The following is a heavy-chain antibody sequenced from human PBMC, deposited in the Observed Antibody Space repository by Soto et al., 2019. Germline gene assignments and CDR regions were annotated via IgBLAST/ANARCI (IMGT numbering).Heavy chain of an antibody. CDR3: TRGNWFDP. CDR1: GSALTELS. Sequence: QVRLIQSGTEVKKPGASVKVSCSLSGSALTELSLHWVRQAPGKGLEWMGCSDREDGETFYAQKFEGRLTITDGTSTNTAYMELRSLGSEDTAVYYCTRGNWFDPWGQGTLVAVSS. J-gene: IGHJ5*02. CDR2: SDREDGET. V-gene: IGHV1-24*01.